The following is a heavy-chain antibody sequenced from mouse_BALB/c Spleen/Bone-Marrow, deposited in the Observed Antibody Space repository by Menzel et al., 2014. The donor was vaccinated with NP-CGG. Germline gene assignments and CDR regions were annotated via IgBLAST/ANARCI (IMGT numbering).Heavy chain of an antibody. J-gene: IGHJ2*01. V-gene: IGHV1-84*02. CDR1: GYTFTDYY. CDR2: IYPGSGNT. Sequence: QVQLQQPGPELVKPGASVKISCKASGYTFTDYYINWVKQKPGQVLEWIGWIYPGSGNTKYNEKFKGKATLTVDTSSSTAYMQLSSLTSEDTAVYFCAREGYGNSYYFDYWGQGTTLTVSS. D-gene: IGHD2-10*02. CDR3: AREGYGNSYYFDY.